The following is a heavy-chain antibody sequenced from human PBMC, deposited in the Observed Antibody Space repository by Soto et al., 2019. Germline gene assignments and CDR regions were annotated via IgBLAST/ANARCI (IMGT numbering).Heavy chain of an antibody. CDR3: AKDKAQWGAFDI. CDR1: GFTFSSYG. Sequence: SGGSLRLSCAASGFTFSSYGMHWVRQAPGKGLEWVAVISYDGSNKYYADSVRGRFTISRDNSKNTLYLQMNSLRAEDTAVYYCAKDKAQWGAFDIWGQGTMVTVSS. CDR2: ISYDGSNK. J-gene: IGHJ3*02. V-gene: IGHV3-30*18. D-gene: IGHD1-26*01.